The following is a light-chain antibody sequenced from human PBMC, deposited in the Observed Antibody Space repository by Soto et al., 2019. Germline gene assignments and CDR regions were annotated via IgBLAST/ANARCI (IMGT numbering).Light chain of an antibody. V-gene: IGKV3-20*01. Sequence: NALKPAPFTLSLYNGARASLPCRASQSVSSSYLAWYQQKPGQAPRLLIYGASSRATGIPDMFSGSGSGTDFPLTISRLEPEDFAVYYCQQYGSSPRTFGQGTKVDI. J-gene: IGKJ1*01. CDR3: QQYGSSPRT. CDR2: GAS. CDR1: QSVSSSY.